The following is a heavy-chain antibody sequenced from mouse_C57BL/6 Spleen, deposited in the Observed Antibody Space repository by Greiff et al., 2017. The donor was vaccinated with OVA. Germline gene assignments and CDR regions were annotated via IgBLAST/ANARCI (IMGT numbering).Heavy chain of an antibody. CDR2: IWGVGST. CDR1: GFSLTSYG. Sequence: VQLQQSGPGLVAPSQSLSITCTVSGFSLTSYGVDWVRQSPGKGLEWLGVIWGVGSTNYNSALKSRLSISKDNSKSQVFLKMNSLQTDDTAMYYCASEGDAGAMDYWGQGTSVTVSS. J-gene: IGHJ4*01. CDR3: ASEGDAGAMDY. V-gene: IGHV2-6*01.